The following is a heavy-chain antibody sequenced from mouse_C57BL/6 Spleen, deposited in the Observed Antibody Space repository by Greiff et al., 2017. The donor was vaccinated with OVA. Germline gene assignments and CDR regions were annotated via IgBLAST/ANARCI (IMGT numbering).Heavy chain of an antibody. D-gene: IGHD2-3*01. CDR2: INPNNGGT. CDR1: GYTFTDYY. CDR3: ARSGDGYYGSYFDY. V-gene: IGHV1-26*01. J-gene: IGHJ2*01. Sequence: VQLQQSGPELVKPGASVKISCKASGYTFTDYYMNWVKQSHGKSLEWIGDINPNNGGTSYNQKFKGKATLTVDKSSSTAYMELRSLTSEDSAVYYCARSGDGYYGSYFDYWGQGTTLTVSS.